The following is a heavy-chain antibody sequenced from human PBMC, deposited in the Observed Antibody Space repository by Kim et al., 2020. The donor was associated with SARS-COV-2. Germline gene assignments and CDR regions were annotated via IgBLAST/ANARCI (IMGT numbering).Heavy chain of an antibody. Sequence: AQKLQGRVTMTTDTSTRTAYMELRSMRSDDTAVYYCARSNIVVVVAGLDYWGQGTLVTVSS. CDR3: ARSNIVVVVAGLDY. J-gene: IGHJ4*02. V-gene: IGHV1-18*01. D-gene: IGHD2-15*01.